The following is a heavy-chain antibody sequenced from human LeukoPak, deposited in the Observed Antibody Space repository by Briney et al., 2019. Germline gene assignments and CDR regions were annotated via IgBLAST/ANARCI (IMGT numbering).Heavy chain of an antibody. J-gene: IGHJ4*02. CDR2: ISYDGSNK. CDR3: ARDPAIQNQGYFDY. Sequence: PGGSLRLSCAASGFTFSSYAMHWVRQAPGKGLEWVAVISYDGSNKYYADSVKGRFTISRDNSKNTLYLQMNSLRAEDTAVYYCARDPAIQNQGYFDYWGQGTLVTVSS. V-gene: IGHV3-30-3*01. D-gene: IGHD1-1*01. CDR1: GFTFSSYA.